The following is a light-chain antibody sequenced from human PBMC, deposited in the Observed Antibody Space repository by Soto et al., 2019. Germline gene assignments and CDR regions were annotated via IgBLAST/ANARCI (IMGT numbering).Light chain of an antibody. Sequence: EIVLTQSPATLSLSPGERATLSCRASQSVSSYLAWYQQKPGQAPRLLIYDASNRATGIPARFSGSGSGTGLTTTISILEPEDCTVSACQQRSNWLFTFGPGTKVDIK. J-gene: IGKJ3*01. CDR2: DAS. V-gene: IGKV3-11*01. CDR3: QQRSNWLFT. CDR1: QSVSSY.